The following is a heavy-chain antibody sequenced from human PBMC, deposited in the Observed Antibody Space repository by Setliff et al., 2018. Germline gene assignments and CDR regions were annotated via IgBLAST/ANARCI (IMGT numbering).Heavy chain of an antibody. CDR2: IWHDGSIQ. CDR1: GLTLINNG. CDR3: ATDFRDLGYSDY. J-gene: IGHJ4*02. Sequence: PGGSLRLSCAASGLTLINNGFHWVRQAPGRGLEWVAVIWHDGSIQYYTDSVKGRFTISRDNAKNSLYLQMNSLRAEDTAVYYCATDFRDLGYSDYWGQGTLVTVSS. V-gene: IGHV3-33*01.